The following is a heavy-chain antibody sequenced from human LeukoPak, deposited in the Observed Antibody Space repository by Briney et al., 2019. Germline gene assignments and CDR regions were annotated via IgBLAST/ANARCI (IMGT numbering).Heavy chain of an antibody. V-gene: IGHV4-59*01. Sequence: SETLTLTCTVSGDPICSYYWSWIRQPPGKGLEGIGYIYYSGSTNYNPSLTSRVTISVDTSKNKFSLKRSSVTAADTAVDYCARVARGVSSFYYYGMDVGGQGTTVTVSS. CDR1: GDPICSYY. CDR3: ARVARGVSSFYYYGMDV. D-gene: IGHD3-10*01. J-gene: IGHJ6*02. CDR2: IYYSGST.